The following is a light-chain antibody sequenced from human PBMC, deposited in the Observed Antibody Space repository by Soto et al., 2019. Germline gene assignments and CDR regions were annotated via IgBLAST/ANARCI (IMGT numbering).Light chain of an antibody. CDR2: GAS. J-gene: IGKJ4*01. Sequence: EIVMTQSPATLSVSPGERATLSCRASQSVSSNVAWFQQKPGQAPRLLIYGASTRLTGILVRFSGSGSGTEFILTISSLQSEDFAVYYCQQYNGWPLTFGGGTKVDIK. CDR3: QQYNGWPLT. V-gene: IGKV3-15*01. CDR1: QSVSSN.